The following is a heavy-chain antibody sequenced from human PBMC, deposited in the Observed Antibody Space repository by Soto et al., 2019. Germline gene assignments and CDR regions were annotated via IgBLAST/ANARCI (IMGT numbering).Heavy chain of an antibody. J-gene: IGHJ3*02. CDR1: GDSIMRDSYY. Sequence: PSETLSLTCTVSGDSIMRDSYYWNWIRQHPGKGLEWIGYIYYSGTTAYNPSLKTRVTISPDTSKNQFSLNLSSVTAADTAVYYCARDLADYYDDSNTPYNGFDIWGQGTMVTVSS. CDR2: IYYSGTT. CDR3: ARDLADYYDDSNTPYNGFDI. V-gene: IGHV4-31*03. D-gene: IGHD3-22*01.